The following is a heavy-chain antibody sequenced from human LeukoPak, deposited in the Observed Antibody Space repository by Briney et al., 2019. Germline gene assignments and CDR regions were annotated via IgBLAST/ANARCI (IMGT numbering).Heavy chain of an antibody. Sequence: ASVKVSCKASGYTFTSYYMHWVRQAPGQGLEWMGIINPSGGSTSYAQKYQGRVTMTRDTSTSTVYMELSSLRSEDTAVYYCARDGEYRRWLGPNYYYYYGMDVWGQGTTVTVSS. CDR3: ARDGEYRRWLGPNYYYYYGMDV. CDR2: INPSGGST. V-gene: IGHV1-46*01. D-gene: IGHD6-19*01. J-gene: IGHJ6*02. CDR1: GYTFTSYY.